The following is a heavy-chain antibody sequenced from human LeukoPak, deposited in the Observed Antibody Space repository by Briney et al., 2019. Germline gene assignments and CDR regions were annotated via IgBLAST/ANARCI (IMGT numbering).Heavy chain of an antibody. CDR1: GYTFTDYY. CDR2: VDPEDGET. D-gene: IGHD3-22*01. V-gene: IGHV1-69-2*01. J-gene: IGHJ1*01. CDR3: ASPMIVVDFAEYFQH. Sequence: ASVKVSCKASGYTFTDYYMHWVQQGPGKGLEWMGRVDPEDGETIYAEKFQGRVTITADTSTDTAYMELSSLRSEDTAVYYCASPMIVVDFAEYFQHWGQGTLVTVSS.